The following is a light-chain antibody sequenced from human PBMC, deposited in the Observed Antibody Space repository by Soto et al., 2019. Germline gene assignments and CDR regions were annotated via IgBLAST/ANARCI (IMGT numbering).Light chain of an antibody. CDR2: DAS. CDR1: QSIANDY. J-gene: IGKJ1*01. CDR3: QQYGSSPWT. V-gene: IGKV3-20*01. Sequence: EVALTQSPGTLSLSPGARATLSCRASQSIANDYLTWYQQKPDQAPRVLIYDASTRATGIPDRFSGSGSGTDFTLTISRLEPEDFAVYYCQQYGSSPWTFGQGTKVEI.